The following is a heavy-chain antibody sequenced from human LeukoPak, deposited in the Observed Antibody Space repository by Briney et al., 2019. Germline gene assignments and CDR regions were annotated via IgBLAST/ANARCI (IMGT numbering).Heavy chain of an antibody. J-gene: IGHJ5*02. Sequence: SGPTLVKPTQTLTLTCTFSGFSLRTSGVGVGWIRQPPGKALEWLALIYWDDDKRYSPSLKSRLTITKDTSKNQVVLTMTNTDPVDTATYYCAHRLGRLWFGDVNWFDPWGQGTLVTVSS. CDR1: GFSLRTSGVG. CDR2: IYWDDDK. V-gene: IGHV2-5*02. CDR3: AHRLGRLWFGDVNWFDP. D-gene: IGHD3-10*01.